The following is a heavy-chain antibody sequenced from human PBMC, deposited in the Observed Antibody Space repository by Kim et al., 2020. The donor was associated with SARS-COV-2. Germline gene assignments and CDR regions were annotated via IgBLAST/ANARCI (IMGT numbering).Heavy chain of an antibody. CDR3: SREGYYHGSGTYRPPAYYGVDV. CDR2: ISPYNDNT. Sequence: ASVKVSCKASGYTFIKYGISWVRQGPGQGLEWLGWISPYNDNTNYAQKLQGRVTMTTDTSTRTVYFELRSLRSDDTAKYYCSREGYYHGSGTYRPPAYYGVDVWSQGTTVTVSS. V-gene: IGHV1-18*01. D-gene: IGHD3-10*01. CDR1: GYTFIKYG. J-gene: IGHJ6*02.